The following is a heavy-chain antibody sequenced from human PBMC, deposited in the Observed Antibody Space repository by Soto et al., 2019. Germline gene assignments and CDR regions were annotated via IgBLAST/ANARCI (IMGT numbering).Heavy chain of an antibody. V-gene: IGHV1-2*04. Sequence: ASVKVSCKASGYTFTGYYMHWVRQAPGQGLEWMGWINPNSGGTNYAQKFQGWVPMTRDTSISTAYMELSRLRSDDTAVYYCARGSSGTAGSGSLYYFDYWGQGTLVTVSS. J-gene: IGHJ4*02. CDR3: ARGSSGTAGSGSLYYFDY. CDR1: GYTFTGYY. CDR2: INPNSGGT. D-gene: IGHD3-10*01.